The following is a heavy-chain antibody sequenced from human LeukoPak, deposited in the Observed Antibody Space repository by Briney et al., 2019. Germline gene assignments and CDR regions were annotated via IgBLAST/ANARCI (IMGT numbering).Heavy chain of an antibody. D-gene: IGHD2-21*02. J-gene: IGHJ2*01. CDR3: AKQYRRGACSGNWYFDL. CDR2: ISWNAGTT. Sequence: PGGSLRVSCAASGFSFEDYTMHWVRQAPGKDLEWVSLISWNAGTTYYADSVKGRFTISRDNSKNSLSLQMNSLRTEDTALYYCAKQYRRGACSGNWYFDLWGRGTLVTVSS. CDR1: GFSFEDYT. V-gene: IGHV3-43*01.